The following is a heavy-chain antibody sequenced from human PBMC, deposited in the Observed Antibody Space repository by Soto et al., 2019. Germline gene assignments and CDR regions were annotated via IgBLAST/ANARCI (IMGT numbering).Heavy chain of an antibody. CDR3: ARVTLRAGNWFDP. CDR2: INPKSRGT. V-gene: IGHV1-2*02. CDR1: GYTFTDYF. J-gene: IGHJ5*02. Sequence: QVQLVQSGAEVKKPGASVKVSCKASGYTFTDYFIHWVRQAPGQGFEWMGWINPKSRGTTYAQKFQGRVTMTRDTSKTTAYMERRGLRSDDTAIYYCARVTLRAGNWFDPWGQGTLVTVSS.